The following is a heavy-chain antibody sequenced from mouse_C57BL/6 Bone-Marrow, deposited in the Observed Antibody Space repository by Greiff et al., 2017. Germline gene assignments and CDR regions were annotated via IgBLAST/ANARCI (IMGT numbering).Heavy chain of an antibody. Sequence: EVKLEASEGGLVQPGSSMKLSCTASGFTFSDYYMAWVRQVPEKGLEWVANINYDGSSTYYLDSLKSRFIISRDNAKNILYLQMSSLKSEDTATYYCARGTVGDWYFDVWGTGTTVTVSS. J-gene: IGHJ1*03. D-gene: IGHD1-1*01. CDR1: GFTFSDYY. CDR2: INYDGSST. V-gene: IGHV5-16*01. CDR3: ARGTVGDWYFDV.